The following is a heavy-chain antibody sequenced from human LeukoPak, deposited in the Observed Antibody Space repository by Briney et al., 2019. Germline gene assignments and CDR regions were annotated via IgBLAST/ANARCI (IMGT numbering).Heavy chain of an antibody. J-gene: IGHJ3*02. CDR2: IYYSGST. CDR1: GYSISSYY. V-gene: IGHV4-59*01. Sequence: SETLSLTCTVSGYSISSYYWSWIRQPPGKGLERIGYIYYSGSTNYNPSLKSRVTISVDTSKNQFSLKLSSVTAADTAVYYCARAGYSYGPPGDAFDIWGQGTMVTVSS. CDR3: ARAGYSYGPPGDAFDI. D-gene: IGHD5-18*01.